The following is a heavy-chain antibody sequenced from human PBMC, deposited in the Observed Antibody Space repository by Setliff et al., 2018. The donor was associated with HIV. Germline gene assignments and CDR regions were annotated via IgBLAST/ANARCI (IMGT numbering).Heavy chain of an antibody. CDR3: AREGEILVGATAAYFDN. CDR2: IYHSGST. V-gene: IGHV4-4*02. Sequence: SETLSLTCAVSGGSINTNNWWSWVRQPPGKGLEWIGDIYHSGSTNYNPSLKSRVTISVDKSKNHFSLKLTSVTAADTAVYYCAREGEILVGATAAYFDNWGQGTLVTVSS. CDR1: GGSINTNNW. D-gene: IGHD1-26*01. J-gene: IGHJ4*02.